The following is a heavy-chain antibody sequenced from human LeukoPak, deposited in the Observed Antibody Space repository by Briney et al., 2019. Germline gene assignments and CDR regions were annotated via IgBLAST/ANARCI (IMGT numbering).Heavy chain of an antibody. CDR3: ATVTALTGTYYMDV. CDR2: ISTSGST. CDR1: GYSISSGYY. D-gene: IGHD6-19*01. Sequence: SETLSLTCAVSGYSISSGYYWGWIRQPAGKGLEWIGRISTSGSTNYNPSLKSRVTVSVDSSKNQFSLKLTSVTAADTAVYYCATVTALTGTYYMDVWGKGTTVTVSS. V-gene: IGHV4-61*02. J-gene: IGHJ6*03.